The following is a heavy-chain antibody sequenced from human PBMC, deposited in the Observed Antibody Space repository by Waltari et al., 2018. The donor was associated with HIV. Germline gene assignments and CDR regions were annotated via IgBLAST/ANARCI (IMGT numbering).Heavy chain of an antibody. D-gene: IGHD2-15*01. CDR1: GFTFTPYW. CDR3: ASSGVYAHDAFKI. J-gene: IGHJ3*02. CDR2: MNSDGTTR. V-gene: IGHV3-74*01. Sequence: EVELVESGGGLVQPGGYMRLSGAAPGFTFTPYWMHWLRQVPGKGLVWVSRMNSDGTTRSYADSVKGRFTISRDNAKNTLYVEMNSLRADDTAVYYCASSGVYAHDAFKIWGQGTKVIVSS.